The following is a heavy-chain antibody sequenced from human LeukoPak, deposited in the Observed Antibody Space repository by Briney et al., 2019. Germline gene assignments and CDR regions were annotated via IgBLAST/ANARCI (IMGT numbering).Heavy chain of an antibody. J-gene: IGHJ4*02. CDR2: IYYSGST. D-gene: IGHD6-19*01. Sequence: PSETLSLTCTVSGGSISSYYWSWIRQPPGKGLEWIGYIYYSGSTNYNPSLKSRVTISVDTSKNQFSLQLSSVTAADTAVYYCARRIYTSGWDWGQGTLVTVSS. V-gene: IGHV4-59*08. CDR3: ARRIYTSGWD. CDR1: GGSISSYY.